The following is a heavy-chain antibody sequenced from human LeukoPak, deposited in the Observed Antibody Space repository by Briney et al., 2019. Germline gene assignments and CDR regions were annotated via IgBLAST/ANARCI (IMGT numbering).Heavy chain of an antibody. CDR1: CKTFTSYD. V-gene: IGHV1-8*01. CDR2: MNPNSGNT. Sequence: ASVKVPCKASCKTFTSYDINWVRQATGQGLEWMGWMNPNSGNTGYAQKFQGRVTMTRNTSISTAYMELSSLRSEDTAVYYCARPNPVLRFLEWPKGGYYYYYMDVWGKGTTVTVSS. D-gene: IGHD3-3*01. J-gene: IGHJ6*03. CDR3: ARPNPVLRFLEWPKGGYYYYYMDV.